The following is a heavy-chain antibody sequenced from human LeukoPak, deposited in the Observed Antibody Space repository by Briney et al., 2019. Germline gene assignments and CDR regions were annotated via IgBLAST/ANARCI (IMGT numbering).Heavy chain of an antibody. CDR2: ISNDGSNK. CDR3: ARDYCSSTSCYGPDN. CDR1: GFSFGNYA. D-gene: IGHD2-2*01. J-gene: IGHJ4*02. Sequence: GGSLRLSCAASGFSFGNYAIHWVRQAPGKGLEWVAFISNDGSNKYYADSVKGRFTISRDNSRNTLYLQMNSLRAEDTALYYCARDYCSSTSCYGPDNWGQGTLVTVSS. V-gene: IGHV3-30*04.